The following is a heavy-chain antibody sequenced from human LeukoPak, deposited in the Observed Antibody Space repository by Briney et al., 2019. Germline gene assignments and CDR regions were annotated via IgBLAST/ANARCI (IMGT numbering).Heavy chain of an antibody. V-gene: IGHV4-34*01. CDR2: INHSGST. D-gene: IGHD6-19*01. J-gene: IGHJ4*02. Sequence: PSETLSLTCAVYGGSFSGYYWSWIRQPPGKGLEWIGEINHSGSTNYNPPLKSRVTISVDTSKNQFSLKLSSVTAADTAVYYCARTCSSGWYNPIPARLYYFDYWGQGTLVTVSS. CDR3: ARTCSSGWYNPIPARLYYFDY. CDR1: GGSFSGYY.